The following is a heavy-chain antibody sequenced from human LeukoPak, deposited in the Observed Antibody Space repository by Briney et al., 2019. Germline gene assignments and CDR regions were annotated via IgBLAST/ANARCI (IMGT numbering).Heavy chain of an antibody. J-gene: IGHJ3*01. CDR2: IIGSGTEM. D-gene: IGHD5-18*01. Sequence: GGSLRLSDRLAANTIFFSCTESARQAPGKGLEWVAFIIGSGTEMFYADSVKGRFTVSRDNSKKSLYLHMNTLIDDDTAVDHCPDIDSATKGAVVFDVDVWGQGTMVSVSS. CDR1: AANTIFFS. CDR3: PDIDSATKGAVVFDVDV. V-gene: IGHV3-21*01.